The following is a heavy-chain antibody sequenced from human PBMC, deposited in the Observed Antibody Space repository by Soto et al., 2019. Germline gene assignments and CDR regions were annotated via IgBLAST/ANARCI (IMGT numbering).Heavy chain of an antibody. CDR1: GFIFSDYS. CDR2: ISSSSDYT. Sequence: QVQLVESGGGLVKPGGSLRLSCAASGFIFSDYSMNWIRQAAGKGLEWVSYISSSSDYTKYADSVKGRFTISGENAKSSLYLQMNRVRAEDTAVYYCARGGVRGTTSRGQVYNWGQGTLVTVSS. J-gene: IGHJ4*02. CDR3: ARGGVRGTTSRGQVYN. D-gene: IGHD1-7*01. V-gene: IGHV3-11*06.